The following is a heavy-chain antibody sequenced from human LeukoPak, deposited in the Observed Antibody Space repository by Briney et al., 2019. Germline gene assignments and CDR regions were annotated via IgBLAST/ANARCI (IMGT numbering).Heavy chain of an antibody. CDR1: GFTFSSYA. J-gene: IGHJ6*02. CDR2: ISYDGSNK. Sequence: PGGSLRLSCAAAGFTFSSYAMHRVRQAPGKGLEGVAVISYDGSNKYYADSVKGRFTISRDNSKNTLYLQMNSLRAEDTAVYYCARDQTVTTERYDYYYYYGMDVWGQGTTVTVSS. V-gene: IGHV3-30-3*01. D-gene: IGHD4-11*01. CDR3: ARDQTVTTERYDYYYYYGMDV.